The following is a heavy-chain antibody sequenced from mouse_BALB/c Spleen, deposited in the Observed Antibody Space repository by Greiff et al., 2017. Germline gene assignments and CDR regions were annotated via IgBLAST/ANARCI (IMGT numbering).Heavy chain of an antibody. CDR3: ARVYYAFYYAMDY. V-gene: IGHV2-9*02. CDR2: IWAGGST. Sequence: VKLMESGPGLVAPSQSLSITCTVSGFSLTSYGVHWVRQPPGKGLEWLGVIWAGGSTNYNSALMSRLSISKDNSKSQVFLKMNSLQTDDTAMYYCARVYYAFYYAMDYWGQGTSVTVSS. D-gene: IGHD2-1*01. J-gene: IGHJ4*01. CDR1: GFSLTSYG.